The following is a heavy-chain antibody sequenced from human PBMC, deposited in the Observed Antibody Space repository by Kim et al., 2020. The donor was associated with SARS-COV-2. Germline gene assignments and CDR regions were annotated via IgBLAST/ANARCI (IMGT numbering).Heavy chain of an antibody. V-gene: IGHV4-39*01. J-gene: IGHJ4*02. CDR1: GGSISSSSYY. D-gene: IGHD3-3*01. Sequence: SETLSLTCTVSGGSISSSSYYWGWIRQPPGKGLEWIGSIYYSGSTYYNPSLKSRVTISVDTSKNQFSLKLSSVTAADTAVYYCARLPRITIFGVVISVDYWGQGTLVTVSS. CDR3: ARLPRITIFGVVISVDY. CDR2: IYYSGST.